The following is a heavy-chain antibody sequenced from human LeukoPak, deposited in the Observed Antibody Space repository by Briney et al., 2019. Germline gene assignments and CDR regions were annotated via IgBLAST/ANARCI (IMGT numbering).Heavy chain of an antibody. CDR2: FSSNGGST. Sequence: GGSLRLSCSASGFTFCSYAMHWVRRAPGKGLEYVLAFSSNGGSTYYADSVKGRFTISRDKSKNTLYLQMSSLRAEDTAVHYCVKGDYGGQVVGAFDIWGQGTHVTVSS. CDR1: GFTFCSYA. D-gene: IGHD4-23*01. J-gene: IGHJ3*02. V-gene: IGHV3-64D*06. CDR3: VKGDYGGQVVGAFDI.